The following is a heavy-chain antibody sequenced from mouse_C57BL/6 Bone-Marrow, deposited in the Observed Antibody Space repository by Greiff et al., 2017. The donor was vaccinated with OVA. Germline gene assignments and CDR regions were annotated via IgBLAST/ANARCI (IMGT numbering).Heavy chain of an antibody. CDR1: GFSLTSYG. CDR2: IWGDGST. D-gene: IGHD2-1*01. CDR3: AKPSAMVTPFAY. Sequence: VKVVESGPGLVAPSQSRSITCTVSGFSLTSYGVSWVRQPPGKGLEWLGVIWGDGSTNYHSALISRLSISKDNSKSQVFLKLNSLQTDDTATYYRAKPSAMVTPFAYWGQGTLVTVSA. V-gene: IGHV2-3*01. J-gene: IGHJ3*01.